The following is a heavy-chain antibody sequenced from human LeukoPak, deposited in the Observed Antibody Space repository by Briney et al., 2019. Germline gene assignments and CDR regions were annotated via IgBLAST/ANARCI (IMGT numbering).Heavy chain of an antibody. CDR2: ISTDGGST. CDR3: AKESGRFDY. D-gene: IGHD1-26*01. Sequence: GGSLRLSCVASGLTFANYPMHWVRQAPGKALEWVSLISTDGGSTFYADSVRGRFSISRDNSKNSLYLQMNSLRSEYTAMYYCAKESGRFDYWGQGTLVAVSS. V-gene: IGHV3-43*02. CDR1: GLTFANYP. J-gene: IGHJ4*02.